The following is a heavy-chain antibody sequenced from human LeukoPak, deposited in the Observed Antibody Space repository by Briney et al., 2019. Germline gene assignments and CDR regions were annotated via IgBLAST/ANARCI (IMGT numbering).Heavy chain of an antibody. Sequence: AASVKVSCKVSGYTLTELSMHWVRQAPGKGLEWMGGFDPEDGETIYAQKFQGRVTMTEDTSTDTAYMELSSLRSEDTAVYYCARAGLWDYSDSSGYHNGAFDIWGQGTMVTVSS. CDR2: FDPEDGET. CDR1: GYTLTELS. D-gene: IGHD3-22*01. J-gene: IGHJ3*02. V-gene: IGHV1-24*01. CDR3: ARAGLWDYSDSSGYHNGAFDI.